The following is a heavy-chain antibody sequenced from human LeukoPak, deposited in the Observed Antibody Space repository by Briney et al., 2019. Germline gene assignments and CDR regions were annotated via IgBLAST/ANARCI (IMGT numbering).Heavy chain of an antibody. CDR2: IYYSGST. V-gene: IGHV4-39*01. CDR3: AGYSGSHLGAGAEYFQH. D-gene: IGHD1-26*01. CDR1: GGSISSSSYY. Sequence: SETLSLTCTVSGGSISSSSYYWGWIRQPPGKGLEWIGCIYYSGSTYYNPSLKSRVTISVDTSKNQFSLKLSSVTATDTAVYYCAGYSGSHLGAGAEYFQHWGQGTLVTVSS. J-gene: IGHJ1*01.